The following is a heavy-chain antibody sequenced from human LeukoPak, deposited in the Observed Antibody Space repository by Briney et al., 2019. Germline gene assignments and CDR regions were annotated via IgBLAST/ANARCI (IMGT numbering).Heavy chain of an antibody. CDR2: ITGSGNST. V-gene: IGHV3-23*01. J-gene: IGHJ4*02. D-gene: IGHD3-10*01. CDR1: GFTFSTYA. CDR3: AKHYSALGRSYFDF. Sequence: GGSLRPSCAASGFTFSTYAMTWVRQAPGKGLEWVSSITGSGNSTFYADSVKGRFTVSRDNSKNTLYLQMNSLRAEDTAVYYCAKHYSALGRSYFDFWGQGTLVTVSS.